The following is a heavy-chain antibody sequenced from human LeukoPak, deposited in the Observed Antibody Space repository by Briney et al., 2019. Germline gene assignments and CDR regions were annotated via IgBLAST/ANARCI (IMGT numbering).Heavy chain of an antibody. D-gene: IGHD2-2*01. Sequence: MPGGSLRLSCAASGFTFSSYTMNWVRQAPGKGLEWVSSIISSGAYIYYADSVKGRFTISRGNAKNSLYLQMNSLRAEDTAVYYCARDFGGYCSSTNCYLGHLDYWGQGTLVTVSS. CDR1: GFTFSSYT. V-gene: IGHV3-21*03. CDR3: ARDFGGYCSSTNCYLGHLDY. J-gene: IGHJ4*02. CDR2: IISSGAYI.